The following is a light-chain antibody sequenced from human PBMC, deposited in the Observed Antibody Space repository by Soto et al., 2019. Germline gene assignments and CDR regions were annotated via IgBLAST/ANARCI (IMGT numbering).Light chain of an antibody. J-gene: IGKJ4*01. Sequence: DIQMTHSPSSLSASVGDRVTITCRASQTISNYVTWYQQKPGKAPKALISDASTLQSGVPSRFISSGSGTDFTLIISSLQPEDIATYYCQQSFSSLLSFGGGTQVESK. V-gene: IGKV1-39*01. CDR1: QTISNY. CDR2: DAS. CDR3: QQSFSSLLS.